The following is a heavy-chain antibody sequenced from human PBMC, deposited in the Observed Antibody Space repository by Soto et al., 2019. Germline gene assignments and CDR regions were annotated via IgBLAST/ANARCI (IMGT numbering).Heavy chain of an antibody. Sequence: EVQLLESGGGLVQPGGSLRLSCVGSGLTFSRYAMGWVRQAPGKGLEWVSGIDGTGTSTYYVESVKGRFTITRDNSKNTLYLQMNSLRVEDTAVYYCAKRLFAIVVVGGYDIWGQGTMVTVSS. V-gene: IGHV3-23*01. CDR1: GLTFSRYA. D-gene: IGHD5-12*01. J-gene: IGHJ3*02. CDR3: AKRLFAIVVVGGYDI. CDR2: IDGTGTST.